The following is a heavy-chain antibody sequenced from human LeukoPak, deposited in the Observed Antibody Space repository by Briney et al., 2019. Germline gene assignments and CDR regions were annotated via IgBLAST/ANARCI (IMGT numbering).Heavy chain of an antibody. Sequence: GSLRLSCAGSGFPFSIYGMNWIRQPPGKGLEWIGESNHSGSTNYNPSLKRRVTISVDTSQNQFSVRLSSVTAADTAVYYCARGRYLTTGGGAAAGFLDYWGQGTLVTVSS. CDR2: SNHSGST. CDR3: ARGRYLTTGGGAAAGFLDY. J-gene: IGHJ4*02. V-gene: IGHV4-34*01. D-gene: IGHD6-13*01. CDR1: GFPFSIYG.